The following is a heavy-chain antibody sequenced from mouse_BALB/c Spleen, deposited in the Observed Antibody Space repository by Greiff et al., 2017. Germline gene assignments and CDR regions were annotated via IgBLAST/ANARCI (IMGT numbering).Heavy chain of an antibody. V-gene: IGHV2-6-7*01. J-gene: IGHJ2*01. CDR3: ARGHYYGSSHFDY. D-gene: IGHD1-1*01. CDR2: IWGDGST. Sequence: VQLVESGPGLVAPSQSLSITCTVSGFSLTGYGVNWVRQPPGKGLEWLGMIWGDGSTDYNSALKSRLSISKDNSKSQVFLKMNSLQTDDTARYYCARGHYYGSSHFDYWGQGTTLTVSS. CDR1: GFSLTGYG.